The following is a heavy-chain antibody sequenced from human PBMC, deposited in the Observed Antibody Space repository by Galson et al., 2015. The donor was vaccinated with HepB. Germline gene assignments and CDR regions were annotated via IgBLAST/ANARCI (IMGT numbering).Heavy chain of an antibody. V-gene: IGHV3-48*02. CDR3: AGEKRTGTGNYIDF. CDR2: ISSSSDTV. Sequence: SLRLSCAASGFTFNNYAMNWVRQAPGKGLEWLSYISSSSDTVYYGDSVKGRFTISRDDAKKPLYLQMYSLRDGDTAMYFCAGEKRTGTGNYIDFWGQGTLVTVSS. D-gene: IGHD3/OR15-3a*01. J-gene: IGHJ4*02. CDR1: GFTFNNYA.